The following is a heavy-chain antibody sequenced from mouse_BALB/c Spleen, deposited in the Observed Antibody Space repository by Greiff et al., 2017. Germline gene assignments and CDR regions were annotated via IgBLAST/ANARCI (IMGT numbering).Heavy chain of an antibody. CDR2: INPYNDGT. CDR1: GYTFTSYV. Sequence: VQLQQSGPELVKPWASVKMSCKASGYTFTSYVMHWVKQKPGQGLEWIGYINPYNDGTKYNEKFKGKATLTSDKSSSTAYMELSSLTSEDSAVYYCASDSSGYKYYFDYWGQGTTLTVSS. CDR3: ASDSSGYKYYFDY. J-gene: IGHJ2*01. V-gene: IGHV1-14*01. D-gene: IGHD3-2*01.